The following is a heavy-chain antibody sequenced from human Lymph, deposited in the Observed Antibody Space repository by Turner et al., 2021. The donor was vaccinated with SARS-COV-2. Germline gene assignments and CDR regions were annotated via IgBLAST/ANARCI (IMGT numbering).Heavy chain of an antibody. CDR1: GFPFSRYS. CDR3: ARERYDSSGSESYYFDY. J-gene: IGHJ4*02. CDR2: ISSSSSYI. Sequence: EVQLVEAGGGLVMPGGSLRLSCAASGFPFSRYSMNWVRQAPGKGLEWVSSISSSSSYIYYADSVKGRFTISRDSAKNSLYLQMNSLRAEDTAVYYCARERYDSSGSESYYFDYWGQGTLVTVSS. D-gene: IGHD3-22*01. V-gene: IGHV3-21*01.